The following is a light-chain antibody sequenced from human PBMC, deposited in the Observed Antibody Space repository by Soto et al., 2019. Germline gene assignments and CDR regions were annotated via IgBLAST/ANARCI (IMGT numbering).Light chain of an antibody. CDR2: GAS. V-gene: IGKV1-39*01. CDR1: ETVSRY. Sequence: DIRLTQSPSTLSASVGDRVTLTCRANETVSRYVNWYQQKPGQAPNLLIFGASTPQSGVPSRFSGGGSGTEFTLTISSLQLEDFATFYCQQTYSTPRTFGQGTTLEI. J-gene: IGKJ2*01. CDR3: QQTYSTPRT.